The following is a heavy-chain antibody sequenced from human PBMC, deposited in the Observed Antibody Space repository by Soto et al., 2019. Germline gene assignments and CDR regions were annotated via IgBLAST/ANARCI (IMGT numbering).Heavy chain of an antibody. Sequence: GSLRLSCAASGFTFSSYSMNWVRQAPGKGLEWVSSISSSSSYIYYADSVKGRFTISRDNAKNSLYLQMNSLRAEDTAVYYCARLGGGFGELHTPGNFEYWGQGTLVPVSS. V-gene: IGHV3-21*01. D-gene: IGHD3-10*01. CDR2: ISSSSSYI. J-gene: IGHJ4*02. CDR3: ARLGGGFGELHTPGNFEY. CDR1: GFTFSSYS.